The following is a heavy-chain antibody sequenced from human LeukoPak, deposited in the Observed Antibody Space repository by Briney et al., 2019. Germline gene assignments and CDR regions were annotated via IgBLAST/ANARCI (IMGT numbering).Heavy chain of an antibody. CDR2: ISGSGGST. CDR3: AKDHLSRDGMDV. J-gene: IGHJ6*02. V-gene: IGHV3-23*01. Sequence: GGSLRLSCAASGFTFSSYAMSWVRQAPGKGLEWVSAISGSGGSTYYADSVKGRFTISRDNSKNTLYLQMNSLRAEDTAVYHCAKDHLSRDGMDVWGQGTTVTVSS. CDR1: GFTFSSYA. D-gene: IGHD2/OR15-2a*01.